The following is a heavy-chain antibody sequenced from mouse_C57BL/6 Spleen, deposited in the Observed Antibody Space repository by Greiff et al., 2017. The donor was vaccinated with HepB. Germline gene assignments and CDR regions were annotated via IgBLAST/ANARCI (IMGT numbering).Heavy chain of an antibody. J-gene: IGHJ1*03. CDR1: GYTFTSYW. CDR2: IDPSDSYT. CDR3: ARGAYYYGSSQNWYFDV. Sequence: QVHVKQPGAELVKPGASVKLSCKASGYTFTSYWMQWVKQRPGQGLEWIGEIDPSDSYTNYNQKFKGKATLTVDTSSSTAYMQLSSLTSEDSAVYYCARGAYYYGSSQNWYFDVWGTGTTVTVSS. V-gene: IGHV1-50*01. D-gene: IGHD1-1*01.